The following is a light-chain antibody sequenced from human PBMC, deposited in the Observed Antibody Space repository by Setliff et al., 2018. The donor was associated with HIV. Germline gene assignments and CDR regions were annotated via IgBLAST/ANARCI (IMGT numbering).Light chain of an antibody. J-gene: IGLJ1*01. CDR3: SSYTSTTSYV. CDR2: EVS. Sequence: QSVLTQPASVSGSPGQSITISCTGTNSDVGGYNYVSWYQQYPGKAPKLMIYEVSNRPSGVSNRFSGSKSGSTASLTISGLQAEDEAEYYCSSYTSTTSYVFGSGTKVTVL. CDR1: NSDVGGYNY. V-gene: IGLV2-14*01.